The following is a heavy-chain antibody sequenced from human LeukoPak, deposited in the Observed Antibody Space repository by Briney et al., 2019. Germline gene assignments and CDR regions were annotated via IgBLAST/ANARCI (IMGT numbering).Heavy chain of an antibody. J-gene: IGHJ6*02. CDR3: TGGGLSPMDV. CDR1: GFTFSSYW. CDR2: INSDGSST. V-gene: IGHV3-74*01. Sequence: GGSLRLSCAASGFTFSSYWMQWVRQAPGKGLVWVSHINSDGSSTNYADSVKGRFTISRDNAKNTLYLQMNSLRAEDTAVYYCTGGGLSPMDVWGQGTTVTVSS.